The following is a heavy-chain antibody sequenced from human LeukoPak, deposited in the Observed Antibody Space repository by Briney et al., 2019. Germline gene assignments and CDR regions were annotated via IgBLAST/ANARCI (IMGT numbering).Heavy chain of an antibody. V-gene: IGHV3-23*01. J-gene: IGHJ4*02. D-gene: IGHD2-2*01. CDR2: ISGSGGST. CDR1: GFTFSSYA. CDR3: AKRFSIVVYPPGAAARVAFDY. Sequence: GGSLRLSCAASGFTFSSYAMSWVRQAPGKGLEWVSAISGSGGSTYYADSVKGRFTISRDNSKNTLYLQMNSLRAEDTAVYYCAKRFSIVVYPPGAAARVAFDYWGQGTLVTVSS.